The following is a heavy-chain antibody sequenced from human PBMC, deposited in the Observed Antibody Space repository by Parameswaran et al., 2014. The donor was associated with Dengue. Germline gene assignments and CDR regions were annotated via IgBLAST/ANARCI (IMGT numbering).Heavy chain of an antibody. J-gene: IGHJ6*02. CDR3: AKGVAYYYYYGMDV. Sequence: VRQMPGKGLEWVSTLSGSGAGTYYADSVKGRFAISRDNSKNTVYVQMNSLRAEDTAVYYCAKGVAYYYYYGMDVWGQGTTVTVSS. D-gene: IGHD2-21*01. V-gene: IGHV3-23*01. CDR2: LSGSGAGT.